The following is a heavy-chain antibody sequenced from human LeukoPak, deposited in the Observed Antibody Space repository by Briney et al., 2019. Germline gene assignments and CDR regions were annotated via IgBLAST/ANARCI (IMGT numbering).Heavy chain of an antibody. J-gene: IGHJ4*02. V-gene: IGHV4-39*01. CDR2: IYYSGST. D-gene: IGHD6-19*01. CDR3: ARLDQWLVTYYFDY. Sequence: PSETLSLTCTVSGGSISSSSYYWGWIRHPPGKGLEWIGSIYYSGSTYYNPSLKSRVTISVDTSKNQFSLKLSSVTAADTAVYYCARLDQWLVTYYFDYWGQGTLVTVSS. CDR1: GGSISSSSYY.